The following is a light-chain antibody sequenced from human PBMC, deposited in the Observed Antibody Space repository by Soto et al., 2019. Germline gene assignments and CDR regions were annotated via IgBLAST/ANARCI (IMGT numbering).Light chain of an antibody. Sequence: ERVMTQSPATLSVSPGERATLSCRASQSVSDYLAWYQQKPGQPPRLLIYDASKRATGIPPRFSGSGSTTDFTLTISSLDPEDFAVYYCQQRSNRPLTFGQGTRLEIK. CDR1: QSVSDY. J-gene: IGKJ5*01. V-gene: IGKV3-11*01. CDR3: QQRSNRPLT. CDR2: DAS.